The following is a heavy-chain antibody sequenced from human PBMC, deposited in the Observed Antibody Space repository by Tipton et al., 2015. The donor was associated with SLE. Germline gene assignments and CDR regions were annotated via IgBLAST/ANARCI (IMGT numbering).Heavy chain of an antibody. CDR3: AREAYSGSYFDY. V-gene: IGHV3-7*01. J-gene: IGHJ4*02. CDR2: IKQDGSEK. Sequence: GSLRLSCAASGFTFSSYWMSWVRRAPGKGLEWVANIKQDGSEKYYVDSVKGRFTISRDNAKNSLYLQMNSLRAEATAVYYCAREAYSGSYFDYWGQGTLVTVSS. CDR1: GFTFSSYW. D-gene: IGHD1-26*01.